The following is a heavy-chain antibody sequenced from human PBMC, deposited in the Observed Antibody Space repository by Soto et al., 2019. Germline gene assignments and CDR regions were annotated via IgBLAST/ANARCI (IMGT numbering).Heavy chain of an antibody. J-gene: IGHJ6*02. Sequence: PGESLKISCKGSGYSFTSYWIGWVRQMPGKGLEWMGIIYPGDSDTRYSPSFQGQVTISADKSISTAYLQWSSLKASDTAMYYCARLSGSSPYYYYYGMDVWGQGTTVTVSS. CDR3: ARLSGSSPYYYYYGMDV. D-gene: IGHD6-6*01. CDR1: GYSFTSYW. CDR2: IYPGDSDT. V-gene: IGHV5-51*01.